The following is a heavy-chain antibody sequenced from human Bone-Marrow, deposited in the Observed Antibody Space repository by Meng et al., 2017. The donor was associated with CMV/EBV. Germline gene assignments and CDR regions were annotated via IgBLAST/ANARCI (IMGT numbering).Heavy chain of an antibody. V-gene: IGHV4-34*01. CDR1: GASFSSYY. CDR3: ARGTHVSSPRSRGAAFDI. J-gene: IGHJ3*02. D-gene: IGHD6-6*01. Sequence: SETLSLTCAVYGASFSSYYWTWIRQPPGKGLEWIGEVNHSGGTNYNPSLKSRVTISVDTSKNQFSLKLSSVTAADTAVYYGARGTHVSSPRSRGAAFDIWGQETMVTVSS. CDR2: VNHSGGT.